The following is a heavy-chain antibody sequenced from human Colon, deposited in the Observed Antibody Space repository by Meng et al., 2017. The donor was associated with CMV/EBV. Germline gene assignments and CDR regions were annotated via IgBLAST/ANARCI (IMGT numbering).Heavy chain of an antibody. J-gene: IGHJ4*02. Sequence: TSFKDAVPHLGKPNPRLTLTCPFSGFSLSTIGMGVGWIRQPPGKALEWLGVIYWDDDKRYSPSLKSRLTITKDTSKNQVVLTMTNLDPLDTATYYCAHRPYGSGSYFFDYWGQGTLDTVSS. CDR2: IYWDDDK. CDR3: AHRPYGSGSYFFDY. V-gene: IGHV2-5*02. CDR1: GFSLSTIGMG. D-gene: IGHD3-10*01.